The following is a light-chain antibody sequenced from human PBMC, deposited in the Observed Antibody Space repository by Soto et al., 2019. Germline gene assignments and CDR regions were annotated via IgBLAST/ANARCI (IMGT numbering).Light chain of an antibody. CDR3: QQYGSSPPYP. CDR2: GAS. CDR1: QSVSSSY. Sequence: EIVLTQAPGTLSLSPGERATLSCRASQSVSSSYFAWYQQKPGQAPRLLIYGASSRATGIPDRFSGSGSGTDFPLTIIRLVPEDFAVYYCQQYGSSPPYPFGQGAKLEIK. V-gene: IGKV3-20*01. J-gene: IGKJ2*01.